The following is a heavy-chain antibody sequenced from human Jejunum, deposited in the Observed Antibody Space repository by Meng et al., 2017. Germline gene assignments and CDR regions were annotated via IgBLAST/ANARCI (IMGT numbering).Heavy chain of an antibody. CDR1: GYIFSHYY. V-gene: IGHV1-46*01. CDR2: IDPSAGST. Sequence: ASVKVSCKASGYIFSHYYMCWVRRAPGQGLEWMGIIDPSAGSTTYAQKFRGRVTMTRDTSTDTVYMEMSSLRSEDTAVYYCARDSNPIIRGLHGYDIWGQGTMVTVSS. D-gene: IGHD3-10*01. J-gene: IGHJ3*02. CDR3: ARDSNPIIRGLHGYDI.